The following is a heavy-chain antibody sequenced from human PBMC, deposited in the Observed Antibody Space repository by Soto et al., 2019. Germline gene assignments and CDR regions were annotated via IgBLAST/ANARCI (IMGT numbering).Heavy chain of an antibody. CDR1: GFTFSSYG. CDR3: ANPWGITAIDDAFDI. Sequence: QVQLVESGGGVVQPGRSLRLSCAASGFTFSSYGMHWVRQAPGKGLEWVEVIAYDGSNKYYADSVKGRFTISRDNSKNTLYLQMNSLRAEDTAVYYCANPWGITAIDDAFDIWGQGTMVTVSS. CDR2: IAYDGSNK. V-gene: IGHV3-30*18. J-gene: IGHJ3*02. D-gene: IGHD5-18*01.